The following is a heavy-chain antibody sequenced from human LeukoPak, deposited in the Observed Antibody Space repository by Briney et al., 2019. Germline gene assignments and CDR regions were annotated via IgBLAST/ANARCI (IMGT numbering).Heavy chain of an antibody. J-gene: IGHJ4*02. D-gene: IGHD3-3*01. Sequence: ASVKVSCKASGYAFGLYGISWVRQAPGQGLEWMGWISVNNDNTHYAQKFQGRVTMTTDTSTSTAYMEVRSLRSDDTAIYYCQRITIFGVVIDFDYWGQGTLVTVSS. V-gene: IGHV1-18*01. CDR3: QRITIFGVVIDFDY. CDR2: ISVNNDNT. CDR1: GYAFGLYG.